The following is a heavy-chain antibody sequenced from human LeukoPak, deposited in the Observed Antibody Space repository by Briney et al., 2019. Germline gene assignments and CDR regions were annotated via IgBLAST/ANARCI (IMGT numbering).Heavy chain of an antibody. CDR1: GFTFSSYG. D-gene: IGHD6-13*01. CDR2: ISYDGSNK. Sequence: GGSLRLSCAASGFTFSSYGMHWVRQAPGKGLEWVAVISYDGSNKYYADSVKGRFTISRDNSKNTLYLQMNSLRVDDTAVYYCSRGGWPTAGTPRLDVWGQGTTVVVSS. CDR3: SRGGWPTAGTPRLDV. J-gene: IGHJ6*02. V-gene: IGHV3-30*03.